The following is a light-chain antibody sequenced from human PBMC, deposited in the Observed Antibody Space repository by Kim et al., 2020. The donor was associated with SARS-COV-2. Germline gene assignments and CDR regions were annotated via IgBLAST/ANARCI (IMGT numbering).Light chain of an antibody. Sequence: SSELTQDPAVSVAVGQTVKITCQGDSLRRYYASWYQQKPGQAPVLVIYGRNNRPSGIPERLSGSTSGNTASLIITGAQAEDGNSRGSSENVLFGGGTQLTVL. CDR2: GRN. V-gene: IGLV3-19*01. CDR3: SENVL. CDR1: SLRRYY. J-gene: IGLJ2*01.